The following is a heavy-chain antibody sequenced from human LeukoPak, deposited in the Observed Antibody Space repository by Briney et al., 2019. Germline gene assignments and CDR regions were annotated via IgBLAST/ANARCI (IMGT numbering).Heavy chain of an antibody. Sequence: PGGSLRLSCAASGFTFSSYAMHWVRQAPGKGLEWVAVISYDGSNKYYADSVKGRFTISRDNSKNTLYLQMNSLRAEDTAVYYCAKVEYSSPIPPHDAFDIWGQGTMVTVSS. V-gene: IGHV3-30-3*01. D-gene: IGHD6-6*01. CDR1: GFTFSSYA. J-gene: IGHJ3*02. CDR2: ISYDGSNK. CDR3: AKVEYSSPIPPHDAFDI.